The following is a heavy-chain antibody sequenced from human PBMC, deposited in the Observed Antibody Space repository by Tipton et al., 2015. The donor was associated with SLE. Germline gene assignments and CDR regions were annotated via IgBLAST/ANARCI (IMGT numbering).Heavy chain of an antibody. Sequence: SLRLSCAASGFTLSDRHVHWVRQAPGKGLEWVGRISDAVNSDSTTYAASVEGRFSSSRDESANSVYLEMLSLKFAGPAVYYCTRGVGSADDWFDLWGQGTLVTVSS. CDR3: TRGVGSADDWFDL. D-gene: IGHD3-16*01. V-gene: IGHV3-72*01. CDR2: ISDAVNSDST. CDR1: GFTLSDRH. J-gene: IGHJ5*02.